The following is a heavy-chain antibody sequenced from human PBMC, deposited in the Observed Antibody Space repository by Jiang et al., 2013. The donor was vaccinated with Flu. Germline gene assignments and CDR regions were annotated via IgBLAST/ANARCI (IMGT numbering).Heavy chain of an antibody. CDR3: ARHLKSSSWFDY. J-gene: IGHJ4*02. Sequence: LLKPSETLSLTCAVSGYSITSGYHWGWIRQPPGKGLEWIGSIYHSGSTYYNPSLKSRVTVSVDTSKNQFSMQLSSVTAADTAVYYCARHLKSSSWFDYWGQGTLVSVSS. V-gene: IGHV4-38-2*01. D-gene: IGHD6-13*01. CDR1: GYSITSGYH. CDR2: IYHSGST.